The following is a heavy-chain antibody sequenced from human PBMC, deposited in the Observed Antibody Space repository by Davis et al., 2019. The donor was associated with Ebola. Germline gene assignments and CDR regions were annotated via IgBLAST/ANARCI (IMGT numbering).Heavy chain of an antibody. J-gene: IGHJ6*02. CDR3: ARVKVPAGRGIWFYYYGMDV. Sequence: SETLSLTCTVSGGSISSYYWSWIRQPPGKGLEWIGYIYYSGSTNYNPSLKSRVTISVDTSKNQFSLKLSSVTAADTAVYYCARVKVPAGRGIWFYYYGMDVWGQGTTVTVSS. CDR2: IYYSGST. V-gene: IGHV4-59*12. D-gene: IGHD3-10*01. CDR1: GGSISSYY.